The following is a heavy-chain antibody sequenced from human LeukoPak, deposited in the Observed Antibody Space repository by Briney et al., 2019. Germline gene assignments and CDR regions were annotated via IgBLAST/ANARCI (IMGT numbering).Heavy chain of an antibody. J-gene: IGHJ6*02. Sequence: GGSLRLSCAASGFTFSSYWMSWVRQAPGKGLEWVANIKQDGSEKYYVDSVKGRFTISRDNAKNSLYLQMNSLRAEGTAVYYCAKGGRSSSVMDVWGQGTTVTVSS. D-gene: IGHD6-13*01. V-gene: IGHV3-7*05. CDR2: IKQDGSEK. CDR3: AKGGRSSSVMDV. CDR1: GFTFSSYW.